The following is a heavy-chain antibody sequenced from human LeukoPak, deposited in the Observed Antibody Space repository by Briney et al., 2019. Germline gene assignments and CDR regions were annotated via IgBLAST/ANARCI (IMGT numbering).Heavy chain of an antibody. Sequence: GRSLRLSCAASGFTFSSYAMHWVRQAPGKGLEWVAVISYDGSNKYYADSVKGRFTISRDNSKSTLYLQMNSLRAEDTAVYYCAKDSSVLRYFDWLLYWGQGTLVTVSS. J-gene: IGHJ4*02. V-gene: IGHV3-30*04. CDR3: AKDSSVLRYFDWLLY. CDR2: ISYDGSNK. D-gene: IGHD3-9*01. CDR1: GFTFSSYA.